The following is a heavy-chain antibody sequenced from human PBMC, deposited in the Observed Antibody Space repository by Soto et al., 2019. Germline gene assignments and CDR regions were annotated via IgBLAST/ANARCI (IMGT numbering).Heavy chain of an antibody. J-gene: IGHJ4*02. D-gene: IGHD3-10*01. CDR3: ARDRADRGFDY. CDR2: VLPVLGTT. CDR1: GDRFTSYA. Sequence: QVQLEQSGAEVKKPGSSVTVSCKASGDRFTSYAISWVRQAPGQGLEWVGTVLPVLGTTNYAQKLRGRVIITADESTSTAYMELGSLRSDDTAIYYCARDRADRGFDYWGQGTLVIVSS. V-gene: IGHV1-69*18.